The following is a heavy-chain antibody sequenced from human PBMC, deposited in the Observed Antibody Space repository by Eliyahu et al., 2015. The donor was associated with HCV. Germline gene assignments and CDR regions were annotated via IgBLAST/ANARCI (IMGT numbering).Heavy chain of an antibody. Sequence: EVQLVESGGGLVQPGGSLRLSCAGPGFTFSYHWMTWVRQAPGKGLQWGANINQDGSEKNYVDSVKGRFAISRDNTENSLYLQMNGLRVEDTAIYYCARGHTSGWRTAGYWGQGTLVTVSS. CDR1: GFTFSYHW. D-gene: IGHD6-19*01. J-gene: IGHJ4*02. CDR2: INQDGSEK. V-gene: IGHV3-7*04. CDR3: ARGHTSGWRTAGY.